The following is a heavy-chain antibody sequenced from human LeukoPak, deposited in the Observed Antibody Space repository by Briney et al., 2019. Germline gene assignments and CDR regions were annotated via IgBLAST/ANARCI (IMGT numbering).Heavy chain of an antibody. D-gene: IGHD3-10*01. V-gene: IGHV1-3*01. CDR3: ASIYGSGSYPEI. CDR2: INAGSGNT. CDR1: GYTFTSYA. Sequence: ASVKVSSKASGYTFTSYAMHWVRQAPGQRLEWMGWINAGSGNTKYSQKFQGRVTITRDTSASTAYMELSSLRSEDTAVYYCASIYGSGSYPEIWGQGTLVTVSS. J-gene: IGHJ4*02.